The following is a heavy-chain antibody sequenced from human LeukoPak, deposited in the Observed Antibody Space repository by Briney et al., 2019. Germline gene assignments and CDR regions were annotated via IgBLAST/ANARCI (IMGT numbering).Heavy chain of an antibody. CDR1: GGSISSYY. CDR2: IYYTGST. J-gene: IGHJ4*02. V-gene: IGHV4-59*08. Sequence: PSETLSLTCTVSGGSISSYYWSWIRQPPGKGLEWIGYIYYTGSTNYNPSLKSRVTMSVDTSKNQFSLNLYSVSAADTAVYYCARHSDYWGQGTLVTVSS. CDR3: ARHSDY.